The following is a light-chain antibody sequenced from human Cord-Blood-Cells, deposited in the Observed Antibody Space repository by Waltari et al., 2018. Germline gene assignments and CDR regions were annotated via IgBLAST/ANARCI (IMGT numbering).Light chain of an antibody. CDR2: LGS. V-gene: IGKV2-28*01. CDR1: QSILHSNGNNY. J-gene: IGKJ1*01. CDR3: MQALQTPRT. Sequence: DLVMTQSPLSLPVTPGEPASISCRSRQSILHSNGNNYLDWYLQKPGQSPQPVIYLGSNRAYGVPDRFSGSGSGTDFTRKISRVEAEDVGVYYCMQALQTPRTFGQGTKVEIK.